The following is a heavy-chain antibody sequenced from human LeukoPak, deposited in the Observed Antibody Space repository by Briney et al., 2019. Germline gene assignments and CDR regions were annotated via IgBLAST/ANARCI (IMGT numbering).Heavy chain of an antibody. CDR2: ISAYNGDT. V-gene: IGHV1-18*01. CDR3: ARTKKDIVVVPVFDP. Sequence: ASVTVSCKASGYTFTSYGISWVRQAPGQGLEWMGWISAYNGDTNYAQNLQGRVTMTTDTSTSTAYMELRSLRSDDTAVYYCARTKKDIVVVPVFDPWGQGTLVTVSS. J-gene: IGHJ5*02. D-gene: IGHD2-2*01. CDR1: GYTFTSYG.